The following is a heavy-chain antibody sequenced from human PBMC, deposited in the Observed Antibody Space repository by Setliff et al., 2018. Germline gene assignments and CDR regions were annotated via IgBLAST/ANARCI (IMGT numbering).Heavy chain of an antibody. J-gene: IGHJ4*02. Sequence: SVKVSCKASGGTFSSYGITWVRQAPGQGLEWMGGTIPMFGTTNYAQKFQGRVTIITDASTSTSYMALSSLTSAATAVYYCARGYYDSYARYYVVGDYWGQGTPVTVSS. D-gene: IGHD3-22*01. CDR2: TIPMFGTT. V-gene: IGHV1-69*05. CDR1: GGTFSSYG. CDR3: ARGYYDSYARYYVVGDY.